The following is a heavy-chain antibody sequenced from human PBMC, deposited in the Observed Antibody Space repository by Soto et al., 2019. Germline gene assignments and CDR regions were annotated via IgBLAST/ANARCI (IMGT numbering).Heavy chain of an antibody. J-gene: IGHJ4*02. CDR2: IWYDGSNK. CDR1: GFIFSTYG. CDR3: ARAVGPFDY. V-gene: IGHV3-33*01. D-gene: IGHD1-26*01. Sequence: SGGSLRLSCAASGFIFSTYGMHWVRQAPGKGLEWVAVIWYDGSNKYYADSVKGRFTISRDNSKNTLYLQMNSLRAEDTAVYYCARAVGPFDYWGQGTLVTVSS.